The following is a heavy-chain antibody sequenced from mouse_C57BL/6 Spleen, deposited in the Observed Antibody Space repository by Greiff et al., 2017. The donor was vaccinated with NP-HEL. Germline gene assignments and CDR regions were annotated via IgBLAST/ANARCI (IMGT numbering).Heavy chain of an antibody. Sequence: EVKVVESGGGLVQPGGSLSLSCAASGFTFTDYYMSWVRQPPGKALEWLGFIRNKANGYTTEYSASVKGRFTISRDNSQSILYLQMNALRAEDSATYYCARYDYDDVLFAYWGQGTLVTVSA. CDR3: ARYDYDDVLFAY. D-gene: IGHD2-4*01. CDR1: GFTFTDYY. CDR2: IRNKANGYTT. J-gene: IGHJ3*01. V-gene: IGHV7-3*01.